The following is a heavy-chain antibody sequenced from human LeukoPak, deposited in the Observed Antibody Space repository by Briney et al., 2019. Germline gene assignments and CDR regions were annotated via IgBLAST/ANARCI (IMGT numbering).Heavy chain of an antibody. J-gene: IGHJ4*02. V-gene: IGHV4-4*02. CDR2: IYHSGST. Sequence: SGTLSLTCAVSGGSISSTHWWGWARQPPGKGLEWIGEIYHSGSTNYNRSLKRRVTISVDTSKTHFSLKLSSVPAADTAVYYCAREMAVCGGGSWGCEFDYWGQGTLVTVSS. D-gene: IGHD2-15*01. CDR1: GGSISSTHW. CDR3: AREMAVCGGGSWGCEFDY.